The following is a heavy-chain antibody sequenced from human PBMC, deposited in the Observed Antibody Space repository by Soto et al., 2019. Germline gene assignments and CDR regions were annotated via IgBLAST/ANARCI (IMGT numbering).Heavy chain of an antibody. V-gene: IGHV5-10-1*01. Sequence: EVQLVQSGAEVKKPGESLRISCKGSGYSFTSDRITWVRQMPGKGLEGLGMIDPSDSYIISSPSFQGHVTISADKSISTAYLQWSSLRASDTATYYCARRGVTTLGFWGQGTLVTVSS. J-gene: IGHJ4*02. CDR2: IDPSDSYI. D-gene: IGHD3-16*01. CDR3: ARRGVTTLGF. CDR1: GYSFTSDR.